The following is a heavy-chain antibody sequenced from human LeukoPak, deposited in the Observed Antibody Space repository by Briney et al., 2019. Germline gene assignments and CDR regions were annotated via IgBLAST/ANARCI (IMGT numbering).Heavy chain of an antibody. CDR1: GFSFSSYS. Sequence: PGGSLRLSCAASGFSFSSYSINWVRQAPGKGLEWVSYISSSGYTIYYADSVKGRFTISRDNAKNSLYLQTNSLRAEDTAMYYCARGLYGGLYGMDVWGQGTTVTVSS. D-gene: IGHD2-8*01. V-gene: IGHV3-48*04. CDR3: ARGLYGGLYGMDV. CDR2: ISSSGYTI. J-gene: IGHJ6*02.